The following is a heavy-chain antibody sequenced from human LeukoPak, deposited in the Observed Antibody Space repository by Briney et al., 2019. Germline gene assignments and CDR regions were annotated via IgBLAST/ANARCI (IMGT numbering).Heavy chain of an antibody. CDR1: GFTFSSYW. CDR3: AKDQMSHAYYYYMDV. J-gene: IGHJ6*03. Sequence: GGSLRLSCAASGFTFSSYWMSWVRQAPGKGLEWVANIKQDGSEKYYVDSVKGRFTISRDNSMNTLYLQMNSLRAEDTAVYSCAKDQMSHAYYYYMDVWGKGTTVIVSS. V-gene: IGHV3-7*01. D-gene: IGHD3-16*01. CDR2: IKQDGSEK.